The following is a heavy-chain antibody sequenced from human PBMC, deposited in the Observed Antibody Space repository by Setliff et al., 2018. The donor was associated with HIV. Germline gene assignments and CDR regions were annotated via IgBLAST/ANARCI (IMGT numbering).Heavy chain of an antibody. Sequence: SETLSLTCTVSGDSMSSATFYWSWVRKPAGKRLEWIGHISPSESTNYHPALKSRATISLDTSKSQVHLTLTSVTAADTAVYHCARVGSVGYYRFFDYWGLGALVTVSS. CDR2: ISPSEST. J-gene: IGHJ4*02. CDR3: ARVGSVGYYRFFDY. V-gene: IGHV4-61*09. CDR1: GDSMSSATFY. D-gene: IGHD1-26*01.